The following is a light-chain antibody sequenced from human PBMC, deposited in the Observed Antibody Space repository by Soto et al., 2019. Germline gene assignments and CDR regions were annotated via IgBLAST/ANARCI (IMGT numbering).Light chain of an antibody. Sequence: EIVLTQSPGTLSLSPGKRATLSCSASQRLRSDFLAWYQQKPGQAPKLRIYATSTRATGLPDRFSGSGSGTDFTLTITKLETADFAVYYCQQFGISPRTVGQGKKL. V-gene: IGKV3-20*01. CDR2: ATS. CDR1: QRLRSDF. CDR3: QQFGISPRT. J-gene: IGKJ2*01.